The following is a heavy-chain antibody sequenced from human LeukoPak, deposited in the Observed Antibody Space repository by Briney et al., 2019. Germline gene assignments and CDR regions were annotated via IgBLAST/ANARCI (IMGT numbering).Heavy chain of an antibody. V-gene: IGHV1-24*01. CDR2: FDPEDGET. J-gene: IGHJ2*01. Sequence: ASVKVSCKVSGYTLTELSMHWVRQAPGKGLEWMGGFDPEDGETIYAQKFQGRVTMTEDTSTDTAYIELSSLRSEDTAVYYCATWGDGYNSDWYFDLWGRGTLVTVSS. CDR1: GYTLTELS. D-gene: IGHD5-24*01. CDR3: ATWGDGYNSDWYFDL.